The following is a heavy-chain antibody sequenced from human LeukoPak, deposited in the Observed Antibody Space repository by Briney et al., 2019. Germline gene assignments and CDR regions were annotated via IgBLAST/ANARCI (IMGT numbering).Heavy chain of an antibody. Sequence: SETLSLTCAVYGGSFSGYYWSWIRQPPGKGLEWIGEINHSGSTNYNPSLKSRVTISVDTSKNQFSLKLSSVTAADTAVYYCARGRYSSSWYALDHTGSIGYWGQGTLVTVSS. V-gene: IGHV4-34*01. CDR2: INHSGST. CDR3: ARGRYSSSWYALDHTGSIGY. D-gene: IGHD6-13*01. CDR1: GGSFSGYY. J-gene: IGHJ4*02.